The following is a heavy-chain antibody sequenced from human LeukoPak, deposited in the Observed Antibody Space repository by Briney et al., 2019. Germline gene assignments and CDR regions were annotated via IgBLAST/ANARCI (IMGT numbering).Heavy chain of an antibody. Sequence: SGGSLRLSCAASGFTVSSNYMSWVRQAPGKGLEWVSAISGSGGSTYYADSVRGRFTISRDNSKNTLYLQMNSLRAEDTAVYYCAKDWTPTYYYDSSGSIYWGQGTLVTVSS. V-gene: IGHV3-23*01. J-gene: IGHJ4*02. CDR1: GFTVSSNY. D-gene: IGHD3-22*01. CDR2: ISGSGGST. CDR3: AKDWTPTYYYDSSGSIY.